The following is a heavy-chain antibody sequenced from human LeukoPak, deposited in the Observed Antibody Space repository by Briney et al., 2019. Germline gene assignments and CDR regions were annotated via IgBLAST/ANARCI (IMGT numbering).Heavy chain of an antibody. CDR2: ISGSGGSI. Sequence: QPGGSLRLSCAASGFTFSSYAMSWVRQAPGKGLEWVSAISGSGGSIYYADSVKGRFTISRDNAKNSLYLQMNGRRPEDTAVYCAASAYDYDYYYYLDVWGKGTTVTISS. CDR1: GFTFSSYA. D-gene: IGHD5-12*01. CDR3: AASAYDYDYYYYLDV. J-gene: IGHJ6*03. V-gene: IGHV3-23*01.